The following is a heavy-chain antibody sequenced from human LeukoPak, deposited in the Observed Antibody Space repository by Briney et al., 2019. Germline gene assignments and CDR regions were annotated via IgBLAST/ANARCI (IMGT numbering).Heavy chain of an antibody. CDR1: GFTFSNYW. Sequence: GGSLRLSCAAPGFTFSNYWMHWVRQAPGKGLVWVSRINSDGSSTSYADSVKGRFTISRDNAKNTLYMQMNSLRGEDTAVYYCARGGSGANDYWGQGTLVTVSS. CDR3: ARGGSGANDY. J-gene: IGHJ4*02. CDR2: INSDGSST. D-gene: IGHD2-15*01. V-gene: IGHV3-74*01.